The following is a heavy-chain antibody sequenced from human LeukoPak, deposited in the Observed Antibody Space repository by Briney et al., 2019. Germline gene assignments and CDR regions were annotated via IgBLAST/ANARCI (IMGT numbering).Heavy chain of an antibody. J-gene: IGHJ6*03. CDR3: ARGSPRVWEWYDMDV. V-gene: IGHV3-53*01. CDR1: GFTVSSNS. CDR2: IYSGGST. D-gene: IGHD2-8*01. Sequence: GGSLRLSCTVSGFTVSSNSMSWVRQAPGKGLEWVSVIYSGGSTYYADSVKGRFTISRDNSKNTLYLQMNSLRAEDTAVYYCARGSPRVWEWYDMDVWGKGTTVTISS.